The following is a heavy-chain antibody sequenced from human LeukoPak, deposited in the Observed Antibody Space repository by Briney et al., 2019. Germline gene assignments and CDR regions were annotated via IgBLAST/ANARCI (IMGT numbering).Heavy chain of an antibody. CDR2: INHSGTT. J-gene: IGHJ4*02. CDR1: GGSFSGYY. Sequence: ETPCLTCAVYGGSFSGYYWSWIRQPPGNGLEWIGEINHSGTTNYHPSIKSPVTIESQTSKNQFSLKLSSMTAADTAVYYCARVRDNNSSSYPGVPYYFDYWGEGTLASVSS. CDR3: ARVRDNNSSSYPGVPYYFDY. V-gene: IGHV4-34*01. D-gene: IGHD6-6*01.